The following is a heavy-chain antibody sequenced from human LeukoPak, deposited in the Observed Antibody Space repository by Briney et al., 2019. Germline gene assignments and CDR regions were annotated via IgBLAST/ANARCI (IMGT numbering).Heavy chain of an antibody. Sequence: GGSLRLSCAASGFTFSSYWMSWVRQAPGKGLEWVANVNQDGSDKKYVDSVKGRFTISRGNAKNSRYLQMNSLRVEDTAVYYCARSLWPEDYWGQGTLVTVSS. CDR1: GFTFSSYW. D-gene: IGHD2-21*01. V-gene: IGHV3-7*01. CDR3: ARSLWPEDY. CDR2: VNQDGSDK. J-gene: IGHJ4*02.